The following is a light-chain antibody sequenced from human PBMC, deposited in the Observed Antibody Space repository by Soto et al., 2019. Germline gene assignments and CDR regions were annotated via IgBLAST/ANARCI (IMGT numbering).Light chain of an antibody. CDR1: QSVSSY. V-gene: IGKV3-11*01. J-gene: IGKJ1*01. CDR3: QHYNSYSEA. Sequence: EIALAQSPGTLSLSAGERATISCRASQSVSSYLAWYQQKPGQAPRLLIYDASNRATGIPARFSGSGSGTDFTLTISSLQPDDFATYYCQHYNSYSEAFGQGTKV. CDR2: DAS.